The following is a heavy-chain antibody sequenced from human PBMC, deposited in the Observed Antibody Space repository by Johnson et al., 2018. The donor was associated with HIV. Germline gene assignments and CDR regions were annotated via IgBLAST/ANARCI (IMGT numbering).Heavy chain of an antibody. CDR3: AKDDNLGVWYSDAFDI. J-gene: IGHJ3*02. CDR1: GFTVSSNY. CDR2: IPYDGSNQ. Sequence: VQLVESGGGLIQPGGSLRLSCAASGFTVSSNYMSWVRQAPGKGLEWVAFIPYDGSNQLYADSVKGRFTISRDNSKNTLYLQMNSLRPEDTAMYYCAKDDNLGVWYSDAFDIWGQGTVVTVSS. V-gene: IGHV3-30*02. D-gene: IGHD2-15*01.